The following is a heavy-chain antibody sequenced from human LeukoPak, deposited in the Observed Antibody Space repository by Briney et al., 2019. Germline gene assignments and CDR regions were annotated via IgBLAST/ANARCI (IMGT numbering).Heavy chain of an antibody. CDR1: GFTFSSYA. CDR3: ARERDYYDSSGYYSLEDY. V-gene: IGHV3-23*01. J-gene: IGHJ4*02. D-gene: IGHD3-22*01. Sequence: GGSLRLSCAASGFTFSSYAMSWVRQAPGKGLEWVSAISGSGGSTYYADSVKGRFTISRDNAKNSLYLQMNSLRAEDTAVYYCARERDYYDSSGYYSLEDYWGQGTLVTVSS. CDR2: ISGSGGST.